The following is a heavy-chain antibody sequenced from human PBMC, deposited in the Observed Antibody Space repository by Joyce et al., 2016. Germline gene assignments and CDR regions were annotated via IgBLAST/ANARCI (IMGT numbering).Heavy chain of an antibody. CDR2: IYYSGNA. J-gene: IGHJ5*02. Sequence: QVQLQESGPGPVKPSQTLSLTCTVSGGSISSGGYYWNWIRQHPGKGLEWIGYIYYSGNAYYNPSLKSRATILVDTSKKQFSLQLSSVTAADTAVYYCARGGGWNHWFDPWGQGTLVTVSS. D-gene: IGHD1-1*01. CDR1: GGSISSGGYY. CDR3: ARGGGWNHWFDP. V-gene: IGHV4-31*03.